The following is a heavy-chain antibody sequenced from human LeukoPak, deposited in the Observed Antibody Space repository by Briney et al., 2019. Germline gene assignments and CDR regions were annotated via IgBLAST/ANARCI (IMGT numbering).Heavy chain of an antibody. CDR2: IKQDGSEK. CDR3: ARAVASGIAVAGTQYFDY. V-gene: IGHV3-7*01. D-gene: IGHD6-19*01. J-gene: IGHJ4*02. CDR1: GFTFSSYW. Sequence: GESLRLSCAASGFTFSSYWMSWARQAPGKGLEWVANIKQDGSEKYHVDSVKGRFTISRDNAKNSLYLQMNSLRAEDTAVYYCARAVASGIAVAGTQYFDYWGQGTLVTVSS.